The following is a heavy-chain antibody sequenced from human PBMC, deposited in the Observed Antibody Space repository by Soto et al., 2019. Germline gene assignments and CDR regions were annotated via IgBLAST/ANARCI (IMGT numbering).Heavy chain of an antibody. CDR3: ARLYGAGRNWFDT. D-gene: IGHD3-10*01. J-gene: IGHJ5*02. CDR1: GGSITSDNYY. Sequence: KPSETLSLTCSVSGGSITSDNYYWSWIRQPPGKGLEWIGYIYYTGSTYYSPSLKSRIIISVDTSTSQFSLNLISVTAADTAVYYCARLYGAGRNWFDTWGQGTLVTVSS. CDR2: IYYTGST. V-gene: IGHV4-30-4*01.